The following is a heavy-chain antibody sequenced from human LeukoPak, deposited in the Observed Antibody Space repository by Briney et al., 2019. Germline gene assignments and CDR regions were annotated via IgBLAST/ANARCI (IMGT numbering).Heavy chain of an antibody. Sequence: GGSLRLSCAASGFTFDDHAMHWIRQAPGKGLEWVSGISWNSGRIGYADSVKGRFTISRDNAKNSLYLHMNSLRAEDTALYYCAKDMPVKADYYYGMDVWGQGTTVTVSS. J-gene: IGHJ6*02. V-gene: IGHV3-9*01. CDR1: GFTFDDHA. CDR3: AKDMPVKADYYYGMDV. CDR2: ISWNSGRI. D-gene: IGHD2-2*01.